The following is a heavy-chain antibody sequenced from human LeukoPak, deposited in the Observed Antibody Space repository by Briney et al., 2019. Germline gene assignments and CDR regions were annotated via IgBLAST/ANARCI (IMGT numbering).Heavy chain of an antibody. CDR2: IKPDGSEK. CDR1: GFTFSTYW. J-gene: IGHJ4*02. D-gene: IGHD3-10*01. V-gene: IGHV3-7*03. Sequence: GGSLRLSCVASGFTFSTYWMSWVRQTPGKRLEWVANIKPDGSEKYYVDSVKGRFTISRDNAKNSLYLQVNSLRTEDTAVYYFVRDSGGGPKGAQGPLVTVSS. CDR3: VRDSGGGPK.